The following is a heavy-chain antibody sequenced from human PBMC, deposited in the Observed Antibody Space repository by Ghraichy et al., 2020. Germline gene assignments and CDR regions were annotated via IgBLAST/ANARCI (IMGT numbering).Heavy chain of an antibody. CDR2: INPNSGGT. V-gene: IGHV1-2*02. J-gene: IGHJ5*02. CDR1: GYTFTGYY. Sequence: ASVKVSCKASGYTFTGYYMHWVRQAPGQGLEWMGWINPNSGGTNYAQKFQGRVTMTRDTSISTAYMELSRLRSDDTAVYYCASTIFGAEGWFDPWGQGTLVTVSS. D-gene: IGHD3-3*01. CDR3: ASTIFGAEGWFDP.